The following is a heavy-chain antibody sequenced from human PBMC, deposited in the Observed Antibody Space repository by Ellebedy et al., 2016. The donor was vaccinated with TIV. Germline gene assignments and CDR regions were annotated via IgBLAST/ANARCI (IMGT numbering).Heavy chain of an antibody. V-gene: IGHV6-1*01. Sequence: SQTLSLTCAISGDSVSSNSAAWNWIRQSPSRGLEWLGRTYYRSKWYNDYAVSVKSRITINPDTSKNQFSLKLSSVTAADTAVYYCARGLGRLRASGFDPWGHGILVTVSS. CDR2: TYYRSKWYN. J-gene: IGHJ5*02. CDR3: ARGLGRLRASGFDP. CDR1: GDSVSSNSAA.